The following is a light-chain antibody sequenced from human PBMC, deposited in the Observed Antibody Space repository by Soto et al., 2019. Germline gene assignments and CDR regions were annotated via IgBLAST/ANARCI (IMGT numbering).Light chain of an antibody. CDR1: SSDVGGYNC. J-gene: IGLJ2*01. Sequence: QSALTQPRSVSGSPGQSVTISCTGTSSDVGGYNCVSWYQQHPGKAPKLIIYDVTKRPSGVPDRFSGSKSGNTASLTISGLQAEDEADYYCCSYAGTFTHVVFGGGTKVTVL. CDR2: DVT. V-gene: IGLV2-11*01. CDR3: CSYAGTFTHVV.